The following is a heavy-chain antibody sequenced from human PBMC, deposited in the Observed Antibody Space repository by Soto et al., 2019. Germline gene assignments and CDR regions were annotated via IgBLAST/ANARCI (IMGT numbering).Heavy chain of an antibody. Sequence: GGSLRLSCAASGFTFSSYAMSWVRQAPGKGLEWVSAISGSGGSTYYADSVKGRFTISRDNSKNTLYLQMNSLRAEDTAVYYCAKDRDDYIWGSYRYTGHAFDIWGQGTKVTVSS. CDR2: ISGSGGST. CDR3: AKDRDDYIWGSYRYTGHAFDI. D-gene: IGHD3-16*02. J-gene: IGHJ3*02. V-gene: IGHV3-23*01. CDR1: GFTFSSYA.